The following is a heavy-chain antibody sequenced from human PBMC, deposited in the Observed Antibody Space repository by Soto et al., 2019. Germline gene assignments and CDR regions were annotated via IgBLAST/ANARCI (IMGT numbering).Heavy chain of an antibody. J-gene: IGHJ4*02. CDR2: ISGNNGKT. Sequence: QVQLVKSGGEVKKPGASVKVSCKASGYTFINHGISWVRQDPGQGLEWMGWISGNNGKTNYPQKFQSRVTMTTATSTSTDFMELRSLRSDDTAVYYCARDSYTRAYFFDYWGQGTLVSGSS. D-gene: IGHD3-10*01. V-gene: IGHV1-18*04. CDR1: GYTFINHG. CDR3: ARDSYTRAYFFDY.